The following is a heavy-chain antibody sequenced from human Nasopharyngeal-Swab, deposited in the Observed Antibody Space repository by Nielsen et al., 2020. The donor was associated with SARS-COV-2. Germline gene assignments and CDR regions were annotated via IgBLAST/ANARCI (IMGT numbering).Heavy chain of an antibody. CDR3: ARGAGMEF. CDR2: INSRAGGTT. Sequence: PGKGLEWVSGINSRAGGTTYYADSVKGRFTVSRDYSKNMFYVQMNSLRAEDTAVYYCARGAGMEFWGQGTTVTVSS. V-gene: IGHV3-23*01. J-gene: IGHJ6*02.